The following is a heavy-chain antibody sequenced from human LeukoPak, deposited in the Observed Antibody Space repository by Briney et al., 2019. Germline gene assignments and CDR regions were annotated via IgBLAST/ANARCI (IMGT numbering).Heavy chain of an antibody. CDR1: GFTFSSYW. V-gene: IGHV3-7*01. Sequence: GGSLRLSCATSGFTFSSYWMGWVRQAPGKGLEWAANIKQDGSEKYYVDSVKGRLTISRDNAKNSLYLQMNSLRAEDTAVYYCARLIVGAIDYWGQGTLVTVSS. J-gene: IGHJ4*02. CDR2: IKQDGSEK. D-gene: IGHD1-26*01. CDR3: ARLIVGAIDY.